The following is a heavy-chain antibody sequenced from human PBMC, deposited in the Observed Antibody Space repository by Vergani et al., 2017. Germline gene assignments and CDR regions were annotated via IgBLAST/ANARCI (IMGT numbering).Heavy chain of an antibody. V-gene: IGHV3-73*01. CDR3: TSNIAAYLTYSYFYGMDV. Sequence: EVQLVESGGGLVQPGGSLKLSCAASGFTFSGSAMHWVRQASGKGLEWVGRIRSKANSYATVYAASVKGRFTISRDDSKNTAYLQMNRLKTEDTAVYYFTSNIAAYLTYSYFYGMDVWGQGTTVTVSS. J-gene: IGHJ6*02. D-gene: IGHD6-13*01. CDR2: IRSKANSYAT. CDR1: GFTFSGSA.